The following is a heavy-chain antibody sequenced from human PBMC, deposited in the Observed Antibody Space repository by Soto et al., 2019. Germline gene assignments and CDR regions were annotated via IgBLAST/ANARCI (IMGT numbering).Heavy chain of an antibody. D-gene: IGHD3-9*01. Sequence: GGSLRLSCAASGFTFSSYDMHWVRQSPGKGLEWVAVISYDGSNKYYADSVKGRFTISRDNSKNTLYLQMNSLRAEDTAVYYCAKESVRYFGYYFDYWGQGTLVTVSS. V-gene: IGHV3-30*18. CDR1: GFTFSSYD. CDR2: ISYDGSNK. CDR3: AKESVRYFGYYFDY. J-gene: IGHJ4*02.